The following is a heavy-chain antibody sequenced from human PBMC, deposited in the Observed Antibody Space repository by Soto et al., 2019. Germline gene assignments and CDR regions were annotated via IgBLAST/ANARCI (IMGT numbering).Heavy chain of an antibody. CDR1: GCTFTGYY. Sequence: ASVKVSCKASGCTFTGYYMSWVRQAPGQGLEWMGWINPNSGGTNYSQKFQGWVTMTGDKSISTAYMELSRLRADDTAVYYCAREPKWRATYGMDVWGQGTTVTVSS. J-gene: IGHJ6*02. CDR2: INPNSGGT. CDR3: AREPKWRATYGMDV. D-gene: IGHD5-12*01. V-gene: IGHV1-2*04.